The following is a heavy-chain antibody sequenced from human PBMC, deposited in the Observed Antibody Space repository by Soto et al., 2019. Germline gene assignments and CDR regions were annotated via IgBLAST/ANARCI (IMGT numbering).Heavy chain of an antibody. Sequence: QVQLVQSGAEVKKPGSSVKVSCKASGGTFSSYAISWVRQAPGQGLEWMGGIIPISGTANYAQKFQGRVTITADESTSRAYMELSSLRSEDTAVYYCARSQGSSTSLEIYDYYYYGMDVWGQGTTVTVSS. V-gene: IGHV1-69*01. J-gene: IGHJ6*02. CDR2: IIPISGTA. CDR3: ARSQGSSTSLEIYDYYYYGMDV. CDR1: GGTFSSYA. D-gene: IGHD2-2*01.